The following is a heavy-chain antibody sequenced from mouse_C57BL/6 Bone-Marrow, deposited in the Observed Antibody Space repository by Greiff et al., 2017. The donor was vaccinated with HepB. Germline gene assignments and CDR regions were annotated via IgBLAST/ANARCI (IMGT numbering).Heavy chain of an antibody. Sequence: EAGGGLVQPKGSLKLSCAASGFSFNTYAMNWVRQAPGKGLEWVARIRSKSNNYATYYADSVKDRFTISRDDSESMLYLQMNNLKTEDTAMYYCVRHVHDYDGWYFDVWGTGTTVTVSS. V-gene: IGHV10-1*01. D-gene: IGHD2-4*01. J-gene: IGHJ1*03. CDR3: VRHVHDYDGWYFDV. CDR2: IRSKSNNYAT. CDR1: GFSFNTYA.